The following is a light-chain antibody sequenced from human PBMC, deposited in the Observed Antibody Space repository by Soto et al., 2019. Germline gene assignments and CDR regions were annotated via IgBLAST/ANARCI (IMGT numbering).Light chain of an antibody. CDR3: QQYYSTLALT. Sequence: DIVMTQSPDSLAVSLGERATINCKSSQSLLFSSNNQNYLAWYQQKAGQPPKLLIYWASTRESGVPDRFSGSGSGTDFTLTINSLQAEDVAVYSCQQYYSTLALTFGGGTKVEIK. J-gene: IGKJ4*01. CDR2: WAS. V-gene: IGKV4-1*01. CDR1: QSLLFSSNNQNY.